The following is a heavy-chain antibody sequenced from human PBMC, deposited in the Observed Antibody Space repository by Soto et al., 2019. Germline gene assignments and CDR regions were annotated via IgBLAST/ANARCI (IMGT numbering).Heavy chain of an antibody. J-gene: IGHJ6*03. D-gene: IGHD2-2*01. CDR3: AKDTSSSPYYMDV. CDR2: ISGSTGST. Sequence: EVQVLESGGCLVQPGGSLRLSCAASGFTFSNFAMSWVRHAPGKGLEWVSEISGSTGSTYYADSVKGRFTISRDNSKNTLHLQMNSLRAEDTAVYYCAKDTSSSPYYMDVWGKGTTVTVSS. CDR1: GFTFSNFA. V-gene: IGHV3-23*01.